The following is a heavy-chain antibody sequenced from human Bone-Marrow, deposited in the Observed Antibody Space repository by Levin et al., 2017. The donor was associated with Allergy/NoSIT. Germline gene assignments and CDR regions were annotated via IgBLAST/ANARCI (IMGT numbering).Heavy chain of an antibody. CDR2: ISDGGTRT. V-gene: IGHV3-23*01. Sequence: GESLKISCTASGFTFSKYAMSWVRQAPGKGLEWISAISDGGTRTDYVDSLKGRFTISRDNSKNTLYLEMNSLTAEDTAIYYCAKGEQCGGNCYSFLVNWGQGTLVTVSS. CDR1: GFTFSKYA. D-gene: IGHD2-21*01. CDR3: AKGEQCGGNCYSFLVN. J-gene: IGHJ4*02.